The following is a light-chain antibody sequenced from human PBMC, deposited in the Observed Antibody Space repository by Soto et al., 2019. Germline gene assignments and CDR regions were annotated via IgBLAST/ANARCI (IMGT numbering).Light chain of an antibody. Sequence: QSALTQPASVSGSPGQSITISCTGTSSDVGGYNYVSWYQQHPGKAPKLMIFDVSNRPSGVSNRFSGSKSGNTASLTISGLQAGDEADYSCSSYTGSSTRVVFGGGTKLTVL. V-gene: IGLV2-14*01. CDR1: SSDVGGYNY. CDR3: SSYTGSSTRVV. J-gene: IGLJ2*01. CDR2: DVS.